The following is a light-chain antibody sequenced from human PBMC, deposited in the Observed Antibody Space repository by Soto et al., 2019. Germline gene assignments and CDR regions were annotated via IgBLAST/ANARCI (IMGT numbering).Light chain of an antibody. CDR2: EVT. CDR1: SSDVGTYNL. CDR3: CSYGGSSTFPYV. J-gene: IGLJ1*01. Sequence: QSVLAQPASVSGSPEQSITISCTGTSSDVGTYNLVSWYQQHPGKAPKLIIYEVTERPSGISNRFSGSEFGNTASLTISGLLPEDEADYYCCSYGGSSTFPYVFGNGTKV. V-gene: IGLV2-23*02.